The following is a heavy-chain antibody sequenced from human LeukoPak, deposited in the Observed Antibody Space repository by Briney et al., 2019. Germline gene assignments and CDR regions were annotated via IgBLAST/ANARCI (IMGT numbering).Heavy chain of an antibody. CDR2: ICSGGNT. Sequence: TSETLSLTFTVSGGSVSSSYYWGWIRQPPGQGLEWIGSICSGGNTCSNPSLASRVTISVDSSRSHFFLQLTSATAADTAVYFCARDGPWKSDYWGQGTLVTVSS. V-gene: IGHV4-39*02. J-gene: IGHJ4*02. CDR3: ARDGPWKSDY. D-gene: IGHD1-1*01. CDR1: GGSVSSSYY.